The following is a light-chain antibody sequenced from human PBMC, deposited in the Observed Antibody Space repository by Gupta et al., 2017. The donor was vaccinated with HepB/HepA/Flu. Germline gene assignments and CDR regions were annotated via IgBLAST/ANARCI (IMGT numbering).Light chain of an antibody. V-gene: IGLV2-11*01. CDR3: CSYAGSSHVV. CDR1: SSVVGVYTY. J-gene: IGLJ2*01. Sequence: QSALTHPRSVSVSPLPSVTIPSTGTSSVVGVYTYVSWCQQHPGKAPTLMIYDVRKRPSGGPDRFSGSKSDNTASRTISGLQAEDEAGYYCCSYAGSSHVVFGGGTKLTVL. CDR2: DVR.